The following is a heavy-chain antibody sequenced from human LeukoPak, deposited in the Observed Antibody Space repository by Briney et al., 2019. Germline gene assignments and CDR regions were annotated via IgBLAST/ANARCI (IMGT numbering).Heavy chain of an antibody. CDR1: GFTVSSNY. D-gene: IGHD3-10*01. CDR2: IYSGDST. Sequence: GGSLRLSCAASGFTVSSNYMNWVRQAPGKGLEWASVIYSGDSTYYADSVKGRFTISRDNSKNTLYLQMNSLRAEDTAVYYCARGGPAAMVRGVIIAGYFDYWGQGTLVTVSS. CDR3: ARGGPAAMVRGVIIAGYFDY. V-gene: IGHV3-53*01. J-gene: IGHJ4*02.